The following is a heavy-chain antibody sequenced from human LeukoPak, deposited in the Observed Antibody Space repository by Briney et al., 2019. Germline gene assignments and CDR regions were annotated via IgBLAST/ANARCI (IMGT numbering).Heavy chain of an antibody. CDR3: ARDQDCSSTSCYTVFYYYGMDV. CDR2: ISSSSSYI. CDR1: GFTFSSYS. J-gene: IGHJ6*02. Sequence: GGSLRLSCAASGFTFSSYSMNWVRQAPGKGLEWVSSISSSSSYIYYADSVKGRFTISRDNAKNSLYLQMNSLRAEDTAVYYCARDQDCSSTSCYTVFYYYGMDVWGQGTTVTVSS. D-gene: IGHD2-2*02. V-gene: IGHV3-21*01.